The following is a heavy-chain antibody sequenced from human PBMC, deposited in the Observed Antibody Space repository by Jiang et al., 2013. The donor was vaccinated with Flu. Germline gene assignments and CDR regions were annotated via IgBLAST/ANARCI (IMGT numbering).Heavy chain of an antibody. CDR3: ARGRLIDAPGTDDFDY. V-gene: IGHV1-18*01. CDR2: ISGYNGNT. J-gene: IGHJ4*02. D-gene: IGHD1-1*01. Sequence: EWMGWISGYNGNTKYARRLQGRVALTTDTSTNTAYMELRSLRSNDTAVYYCARGRLIDAPGTDDFDYWGQGTLVTVSS.